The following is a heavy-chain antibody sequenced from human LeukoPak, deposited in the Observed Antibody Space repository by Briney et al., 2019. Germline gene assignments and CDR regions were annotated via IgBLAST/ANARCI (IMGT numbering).Heavy chain of an antibody. CDR1: RFTFSSYA. Sequence: GRSLRLSSAASRFTFSSYAMHWVRQAPGKGLEWVAVISYDGSNKYYADSVKGRFTISRDNSKNTLYLQMNSLRAEDTAVYYCAREAATEEFDYWGQGTLVTVSS. J-gene: IGHJ4*02. V-gene: IGHV3-30*04. D-gene: IGHD2-15*01. CDR2: ISYDGSNK. CDR3: AREAATEEFDY.